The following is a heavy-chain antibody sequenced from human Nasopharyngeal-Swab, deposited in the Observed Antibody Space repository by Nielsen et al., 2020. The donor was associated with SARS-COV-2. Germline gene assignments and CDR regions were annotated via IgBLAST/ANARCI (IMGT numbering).Heavy chain of an antibody. J-gene: IGHJ6*02. CDR3: ARDGLDYDFWSAYFMDV. CDR2: ISSSSTYI. CDR1: GFTFSTYN. V-gene: IGHV3-21*01. Sequence: GESLKISCAASGFTFSTYNMNWVRRAPGKGLEWVSSISSSSTYIYYADSVKGRFTISRDSAKNSLYLQMNSLRAEDTAVYYCARDGLDYDFWSAYFMDVWGQGTTVNVSS. D-gene: IGHD3-3*01.